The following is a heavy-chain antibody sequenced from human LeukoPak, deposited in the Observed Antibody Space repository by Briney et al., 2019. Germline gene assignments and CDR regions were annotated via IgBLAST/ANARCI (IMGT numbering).Heavy chain of an antibody. CDR2: IYTSGST. D-gene: IGHD6-13*01. CDR1: GYSISSGYY. CDR3: ARVGSSKGDYYYYYGMDV. Sequence: SETLSLTCAVSGYSISSGYYWGWIRQPAGKGLEWIGRIYTSGSTNYNPSLKSRVTMSVDTSKNQFSLKLSSVTAADTAVYYCARVGSSKGDYYYYYGMDVWGQGTTVTVSS. V-gene: IGHV4-4*07. J-gene: IGHJ6*02.